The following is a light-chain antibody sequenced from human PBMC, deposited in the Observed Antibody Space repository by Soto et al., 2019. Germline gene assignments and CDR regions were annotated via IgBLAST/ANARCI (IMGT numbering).Light chain of an antibody. CDR3: SSHTSSSLYV. CDR2: DVS. CDR1: SSDVGGYDY. V-gene: IGLV2-14*03. Sequence: QSALTQPASVSGSPGQSITISCTGTSSDVGGYDYVSWYQHHPGKAPKLMIYDVSNRPSGVSNRFSGSKSGNTASLTISGLQAEDEADYYCSSHTSSSLYVFGTGTKVTVL. J-gene: IGLJ1*01.